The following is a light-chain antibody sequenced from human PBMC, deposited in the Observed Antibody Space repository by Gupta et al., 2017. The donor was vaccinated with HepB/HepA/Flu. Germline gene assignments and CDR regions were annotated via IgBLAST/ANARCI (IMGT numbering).Light chain of an antibody. J-gene: IGLJ3*02. CDR1: SSNIGRNY. CDR2: RNN. Sequence: QSVLTQPPSASGTPGQRVTISCSGDSSNIGRNYVYWYQQLPGTAPKLLIYRNNQRPSGVPDRFSGSKSGTSASLAISGPRSEDEADYHCAAWDDSLSGWLFGGGTKLTVL. V-gene: IGLV1-47*01. CDR3: AAWDDSLSGWL.